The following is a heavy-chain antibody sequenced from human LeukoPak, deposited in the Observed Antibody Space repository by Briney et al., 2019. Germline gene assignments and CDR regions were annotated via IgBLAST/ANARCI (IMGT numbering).Heavy chain of an antibody. J-gene: IGHJ4*02. CDR3: AKRGVVIRVILVGFHKEAYYFDS. V-gene: IGHV3-23*01. CDR2: ISGSGGGT. Sequence: GGSLRLSCAVSGIALSNYGMSWVRQAPGKGLEWVAGISGSGGGTNYADSVKGRFTISRDNPKNTLYLQMNSLRAEDTAVYFCAKRGVVIRVILVGFHKEAYYFDSWGQGALVTVSS. D-gene: IGHD3-22*01. CDR1: GIALSNYG.